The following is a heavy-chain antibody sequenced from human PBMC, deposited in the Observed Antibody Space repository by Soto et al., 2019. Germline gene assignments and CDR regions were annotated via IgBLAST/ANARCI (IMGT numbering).Heavy chain of an antibody. Sequence: LIRSCAASGFTFSSYGMHWVRQAPGKGLEWVAVISYDGSNKYYADSVKGRFTISRDNSKNTPYLQMNSLRAEDTAVYYCAKTDIVVVGSFDYWGQGTLVTVSS. J-gene: IGHJ4*02. CDR1: GFTFSSYG. V-gene: IGHV3-30*18. CDR3: AKTDIVVVGSFDY. CDR2: ISYDGSNK. D-gene: IGHD2-2*01.